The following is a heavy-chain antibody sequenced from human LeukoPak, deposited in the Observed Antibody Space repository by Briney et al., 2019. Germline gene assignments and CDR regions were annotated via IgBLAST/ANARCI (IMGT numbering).Heavy chain of an antibody. D-gene: IGHD3-10*01. CDR2: IIPIFGTA. J-gene: IGHJ4*02. CDR1: GGTFSSYA. CDR3: ARLTPGGYFDY. Sequence: ASVKVSCKASGGTFSSYAISWVRQAPGQGLEWMGGIIPIFGTANYAQKFQGRVTITADESASTAYMELSSLRSEDTAVYYCARLTPGGYFDYWGQGTLVTVSS. V-gene: IGHV1-69*13.